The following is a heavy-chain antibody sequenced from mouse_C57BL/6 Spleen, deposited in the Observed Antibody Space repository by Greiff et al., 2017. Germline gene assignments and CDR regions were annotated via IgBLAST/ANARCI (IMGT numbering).Heavy chain of an antibody. Sequence: VQLKESGPGLVKPSQSLSLTCSVTGYSITSGYYWNWIRQFPGNKLEWMGYISYDGSNNYNPSLKNRISITRDTSKNQFFLKLNSVTTEDTATYYCAREGSHEYFDVWGTGTTVTVSS. V-gene: IGHV3-6*01. CDR2: ISYDGSN. CDR1: GYSITSGYY. CDR3: AREGSHEYFDV. J-gene: IGHJ1*03.